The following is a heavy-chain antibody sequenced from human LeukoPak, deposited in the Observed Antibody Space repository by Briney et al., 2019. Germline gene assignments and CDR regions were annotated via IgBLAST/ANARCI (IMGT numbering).Heavy chain of an antibody. V-gene: IGHV3-30*04. Sequence: PGGPLRLSCAASGFTFSSYAMHWVRQAPGKGLEWVAVISYDGSNKYYADSVKGRFTISRDNSKNTLYLQMNSLRAEDTAVYYCARESVATSIYYYGMDVWGQGTTVTVSS. CDR1: GFTFSSYA. CDR2: ISYDGSNK. J-gene: IGHJ6*02. CDR3: ARESVATSIYYYGMDV. D-gene: IGHD5-12*01.